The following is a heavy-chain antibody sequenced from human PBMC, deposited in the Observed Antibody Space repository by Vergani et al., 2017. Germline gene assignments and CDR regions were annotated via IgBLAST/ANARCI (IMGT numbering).Heavy chain of an antibody. CDR1: GGSFSGYY. D-gene: IGHD3-10*01. J-gene: IGHJ4*02. V-gene: IGHV4-34*01. CDR3: ARGAITYYYGSGTVSSDDY. CDR2: INHSVST. Sequence: QVQLQQWGAGLLKTSETLSLTCAVYGGSFSGYYWSWIRQPPGKGLEWSGEINHSVSTNYHPSLKSRVTISVDTSKNQFSLKLSSVTAADTAVYYCARGAITYYYGSGTVSSDDYWGQGTLVTVYS.